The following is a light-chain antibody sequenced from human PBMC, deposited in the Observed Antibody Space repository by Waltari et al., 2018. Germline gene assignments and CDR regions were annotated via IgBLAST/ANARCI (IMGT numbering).Light chain of an antibody. CDR3: QSYDRSLSGSTV. CDR2: GNK. Sequence: QSVLTQPPSVSGAPGQRVTISCPGGVPNIAAPYYLHWYQHRPGAAPKLLIYGNKNRPSGVPARFSGSKSGTSASLTITGLQAEDEADYYCQSYDRSLSGSTVFGTGTTVTVL. CDR1: VPNIAAPYY. J-gene: IGLJ1*01. V-gene: IGLV1-40*01.